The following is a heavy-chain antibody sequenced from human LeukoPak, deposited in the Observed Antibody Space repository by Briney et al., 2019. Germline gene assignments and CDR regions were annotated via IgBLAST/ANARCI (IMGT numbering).Heavy chain of an antibody. CDR3: VRPYYYDSRIDP. Sequence: SETLSLICTVSGGSISSGDYYWSWIRQPPGKGLEWIAYMYYSGSTYYNPSLKSRVTMSADTSKNQLSLKLSSVTAADTAVYYCVRPYYYDSRIDPWGQGILVTVSS. J-gene: IGHJ5*02. V-gene: IGHV4-30-4*01. CDR1: GGSISSGDYY. D-gene: IGHD3-22*01. CDR2: MYYSGST.